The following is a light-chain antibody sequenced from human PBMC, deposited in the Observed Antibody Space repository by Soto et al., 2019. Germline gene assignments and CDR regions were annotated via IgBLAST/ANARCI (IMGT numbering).Light chain of an antibody. CDR3: SSYTSSSTPHV. V-gene: IGLV2-14*01. Sequence: SVLTQPASVSGSPGQSITISCTGTNSDIGGFNYVSWYQQHPGKAPKLMIYHVSNRPSGVSNRFSGSKSGNTASLTISGLQAEDEADYYCSSYTSSSTPHVFGTGTKVTVL. CDR2: HVS. CDR1: NSDIGGFNY. J-gene: IGLJ1*01.